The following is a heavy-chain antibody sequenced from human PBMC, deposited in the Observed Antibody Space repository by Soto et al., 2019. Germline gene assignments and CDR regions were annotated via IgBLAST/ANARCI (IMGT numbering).Heavy chain of an antibody. J-gene: IGHJ2*01. CDR2: INDRGSI. D-gene: IGHD3-9*01. CDR3: ARESHDILTGPPWVWYFDL. CDR1: GGSFSGYY. V-gene: IGHV4-34*01. Sequence: QVQLQQWGAGPLRPLETLSLTCGVSGGSFSGYYWAWIRQSPGKGLEWIGEINDRGSINYNPSLKSRVSISVDTSKMHYSLNLRSVTAADTAVYYGARESHDILTGPPWVWYFDLWGRGTLVTVSS.